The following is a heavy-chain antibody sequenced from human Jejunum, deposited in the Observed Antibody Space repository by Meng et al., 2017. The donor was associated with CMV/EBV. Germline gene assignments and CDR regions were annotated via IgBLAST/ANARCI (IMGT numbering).Heavy chain of an antibody. V-gene: IGHV1-46*01. CDR3: VRQPGSEFYFDY. CDR1: GYTLATYL. Sequence: CKGSGYTLATYLIHWVRKAPGQGLEYMGIINPSAGSTIYAQKFQGRLSMTRDMSTSTVYMELSNLGSDDTAVFYCVRQPGSEFYFDYWGQGTLVTVSS. J-gene: IGHJ4*02. D-gene: IGHD1-14*01. CDR2: INPSAGST.